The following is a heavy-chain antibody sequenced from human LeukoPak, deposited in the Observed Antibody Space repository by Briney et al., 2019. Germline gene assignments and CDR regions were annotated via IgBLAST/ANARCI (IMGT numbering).Heavy chain of an antibody. Sequence: ASVKVSCKASGGTFSSYAISWVRQAPGQGLEWMGGITPIFGTANYAQKFQGRVTITADESTSTAYMELSSLRSEDTAVYYCARDLRGSSGWYGWFDPWGQGTLVTVSS. CDR1: GGTFSSYA. D-gene: IGHD6-19*01. CDR2: ITPIFGTA. J-gene: IGHJ5*02. CDR3: ARDLRGSSGWYGWFDP. V-gene: IGHV1-69*13.